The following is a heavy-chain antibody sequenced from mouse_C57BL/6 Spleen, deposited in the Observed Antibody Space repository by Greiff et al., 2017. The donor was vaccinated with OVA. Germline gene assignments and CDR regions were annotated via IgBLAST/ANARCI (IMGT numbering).Heavy chain of an antibody. CDR2: ISSGSSTI. J-gene: IGHJ1*03. CDR1: GFTFSDYG. CDR3: ARTETDCYFDV. V-gene: IGHV5-17*01. Sequence: EVKLVESGGGLVKPGGSLKLSCAASGFTFSDYGMHWVRQAPEKGLEWVAYISSGSSTIYYADTVKGRFTISRDNAKNTMFLQMTSLRSEDTAMYYCARTETDCYFDVWGTGTTVTVSS.